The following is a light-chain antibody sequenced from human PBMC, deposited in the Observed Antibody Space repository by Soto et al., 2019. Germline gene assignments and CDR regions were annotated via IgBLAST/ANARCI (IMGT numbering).Light chain of an antibody. CDR3: SSYAGSNTYV. J-gene: IGLJ1*01. V-gene: IGLV2-8*01. Sequence: QSALTQPPSASGSPGQSVTISCTGTSSDVGRYNYVSWYQQHPGKAPKLMIYEVSERPSGVPDRFSGSKSGNTASLTVSGLQAKDEADYYCSSYAGSNTYVFGTGTKVTVL. CDR1: SSDVGRYNY. CDR2: EVS.